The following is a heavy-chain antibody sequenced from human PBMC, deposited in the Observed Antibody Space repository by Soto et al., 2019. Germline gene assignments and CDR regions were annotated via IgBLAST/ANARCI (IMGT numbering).Heavy chain of an antibody. D-gene: IGHD3-3*01. CDR3: ASRAMIEGLAIFGVVKPAYYDMDV. CDR1: GGSISSGDYY. V-gene: IGHV4-30-4*01. J-gene: IGHJ6*02. Sequence: SETLSLTCTVSGGSISSGDYYWSWIRQPPGKGLEWIGYIYYSGSTYYNPSLKSRVTISVDTSKNQFSLKLSSVTAADTAVYYCASRAMIEGLAIFGVVKPAYYDMDVWGQGTRVTVP. CDR2: IYYSGST.